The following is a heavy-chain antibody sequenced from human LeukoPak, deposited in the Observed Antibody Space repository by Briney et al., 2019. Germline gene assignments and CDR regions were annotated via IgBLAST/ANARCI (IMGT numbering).Heavy chain of an antibody. CDR2: INPSGGST. CDR1: GYTFTSYY. J-gene: IGHJ5*02. CDR3: ARLESYGGNHWFDP. Sequence: ASVKVSCKASGYTFTSYYMHWVRQAPGQGLEWMGIINPSGGSTSYAQKLQGRVTMTRDTSISTAYMELRSLRSDDTAVYYCARLESYGGNHWFDPWGQGTLVTVSS. V-gene: IGHV1-46*01. D-gene: IGHD4-23*01.